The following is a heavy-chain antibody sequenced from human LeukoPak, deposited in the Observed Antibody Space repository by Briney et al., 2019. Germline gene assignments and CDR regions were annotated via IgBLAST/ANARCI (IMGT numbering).Heavy chain of an antibody. CDR3: TRDTGCSSGACDSFYDY. CDR1: GFTFSSYW. D-gene: IGHD2-15*01. CDR2: IKEDGSAK. Sequence: GGSLRLSCAASGFTFSSYWMTWVRQAPGQGLEWVANIKEDGSAKYHVDSVKGRFTISRDNAKNSLYLQMNSLRVEDTAVYYCTRDTGCSSGACDSFYDYWGQGTLVTVYS. J-gene: IGHJ4*02. V-gene: IGHV3-7*01.